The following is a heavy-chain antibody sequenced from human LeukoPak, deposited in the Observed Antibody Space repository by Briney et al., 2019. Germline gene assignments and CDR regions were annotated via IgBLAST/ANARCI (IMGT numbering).Heavy chain of an antibody. D-gene: IGHD5-12*01. CDR2: IWYDGSNK. CDR3: AKDLGGGYGIFDY. Sequence: GGSLRLSSAASGFTFSSYGMHWVRQAPGKGLEWVAVIWYDGSNKYYADSVKGRFTISRDNSKNTLYLQMNSLRAEDTAVYYCAKDLGGGYGIFDYWGQGTLVTVSS. V-gene: IGHV3-33*06. J-gene: IGHJ4*02. CDR1: GFTFSSYG.